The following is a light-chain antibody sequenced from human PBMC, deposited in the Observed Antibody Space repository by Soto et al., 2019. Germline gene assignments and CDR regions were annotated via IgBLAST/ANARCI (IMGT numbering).Light chain of an antibody. CDR1: QSISSY. J-gene: IGKJ4*01. CDR2: AAS. V-gene: IGKV1-39*01. CDR3: QQSYSTPLHT. Sequence: DIQMTQSPFSLSASVGDRVTIPCRASQSISSYLNWYQQKPGKAPKLLIYAASSLQSGVPSRFSGSGSGTDLTLTISSLKPEDFATYYCQQSYSTPLHTFGGGTNVDIK.